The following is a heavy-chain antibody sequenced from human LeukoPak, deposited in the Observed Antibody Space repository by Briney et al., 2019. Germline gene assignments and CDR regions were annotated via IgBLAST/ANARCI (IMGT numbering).Heavy chain of an antibody. D-gene: IGHD2-2*03. V-gene: IGHV1-69*04. J-gene: IGHJ4*02. CDR1: GDTFSTYA. CDR2: IIPILGVA. Sequence: SVKVSCKASGDTFSTYAINWVRQAPGQGLEWMGRIIPILGVANYAQNFQGRVTITADKSTSTAYVELSSLRSDDTAMYYCARYSGYSSSPTQSLDYWGQGTLVTVSS. CDR3: ARYSGYSSSPTQSLDY.